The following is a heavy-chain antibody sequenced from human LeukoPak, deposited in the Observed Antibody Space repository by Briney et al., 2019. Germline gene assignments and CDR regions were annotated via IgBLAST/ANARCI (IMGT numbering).Heavy chain of an antibody. V-gene: IGHV1-69*02. J-gene: IGHJ5*02. CDR3: ASTGYSSGDWFDP. Sequence: SVKVSCKASGYTFTGYYMHWVRQAPGQGLEWMGRIIPILGIANYAQKFQGRVTITADKSTSTAYMELSSLRSEDTAVYYCASTGYSSGDWFDPWGQGTLVTVSS. CDR2: IIPILGIA. D-gene: IGHD6-19*01. CDR1: GYTFTGYY.